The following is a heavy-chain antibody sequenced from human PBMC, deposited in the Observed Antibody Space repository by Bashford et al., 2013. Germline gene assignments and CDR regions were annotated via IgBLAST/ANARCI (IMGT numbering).Heavy chain of an antibody. J-gene: IGHJ6*02. CDR2: IIPILGIA. V-gene: IGHV1-69*10. CDR3: ASCRITMVRGVIITLYGMDV. CDR1: GGTFSSYA. Sequence: VASVKVSCKASGGTFSSYAISWVRQAPGQGLEWMGGIIPILGIANYAQKFQGRVTITADKSTSTAYMELRSLRSDDTAVYYCASCRITMVRGVIITLYGMDVWGQGTTVTVSS. D-gene: IGHD3-10*01.